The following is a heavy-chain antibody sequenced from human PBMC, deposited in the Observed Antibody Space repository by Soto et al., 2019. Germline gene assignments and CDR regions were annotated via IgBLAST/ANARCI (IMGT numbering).Heavy chain of an antibody. J-gene: IGHJ6*02. V-gene: IGHV3-30*18. CDR2: ISYDGSDK. CDR1: GFTFSDYG. D-gene: IGHD5-12*01. Sequence: GGSLRLSCAASGFTFSDYGMYWVRQAPGRGLEWVAVISYDGSDKYYADTAKGRFTISRDNSKNTLYLQMNSLRAEDTAVYYCAKDHWAGYSGYAIHYGMDVWGQGTTVTVSS. CDR3: AKDHWAGYSGYAIHYGMDV.